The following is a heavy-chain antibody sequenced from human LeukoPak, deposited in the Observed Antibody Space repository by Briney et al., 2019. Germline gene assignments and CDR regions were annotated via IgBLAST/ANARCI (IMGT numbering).Heavy chain of an antibody. D-gene: IGHD1-26*01. Sequence: GGSLRLSCAASGFTFSAYAMDWVRQAPGKGLEWVAVTSYDGSTNLYADSVKGRFTISRDSSKNTLYLQMNSLIIDDTAIYYCAGGRSGAYDVFDIWGQGTMVTVSS. CDR1: GFTFSAYA. J-gene: IGHJ3*02. CDR3: AGGRSGAYDVFDI. V-gene: IGHV3-30*04. CDR2: TSYDGSTN.